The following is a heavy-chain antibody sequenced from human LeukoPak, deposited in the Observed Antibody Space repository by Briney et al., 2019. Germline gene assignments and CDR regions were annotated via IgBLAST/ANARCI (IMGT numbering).Heavy chain of an antibody. Sequence: ASVKVSCKASGYTFTSYDINWVRQATGQGLEWMGWMNPNSGNTGYAQTFQGRVTITRDTSISTAYMELSSLSSEDTAVYYCARDYSPYYYDSSGYSSDVFDMWGQGTLVTVSS. D-gene: IGHD3-22*01. V-gene: IGHV1-8*03. CDR1: GYTFTSYD. CDR2: MNPNSGNT. J-gene: IGHJ3*02. CDR3: ARDYSPYYYDSSGYSSDVFDM.